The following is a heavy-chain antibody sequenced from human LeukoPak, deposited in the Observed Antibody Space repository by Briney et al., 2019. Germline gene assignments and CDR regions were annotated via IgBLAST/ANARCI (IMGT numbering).Heavy chain of an antibody. CDR2: ISYDGSNK. D-gene: IGHD3-16*01. CDR3: AREKFEGAFFDY. Sequence: PPGRSLRLSCAASGFTFSSYGMHWVRQAPGKGLEWVAVISYDGSNKYYADSVKGRFTISRDNSKNTLYLQMNSLRAEDTAVYYCAREKFEGAFFDYWGQGTLVTVSS. CDR1: GFTFSSYG. J-gene: IGHJ4*02. V-gene: IGHV3-30*03.